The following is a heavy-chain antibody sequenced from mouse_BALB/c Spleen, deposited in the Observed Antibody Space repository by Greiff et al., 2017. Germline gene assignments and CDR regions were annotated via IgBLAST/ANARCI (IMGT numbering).Heavy chain of an antibody. CDR2: IDPETGDT. Sequence: VQLQQSGAELVRSGASVKLSCTASGFNIKDYYMYWVKQRPEQGLEWIGWIDPETGDTEYAPKFQGKATMTADTSSNTAYLQLSSLTSEDTAVYYSNAWLRPYYYAMDYWGQGTSVTVAS. CDR1: GFNIKDYY. V-gene: IGHV14-4*02. D-gene: IGHD2-2*01. J-gene: IGHJ4*01. CDR3: NAWLRPYYYAMDY.